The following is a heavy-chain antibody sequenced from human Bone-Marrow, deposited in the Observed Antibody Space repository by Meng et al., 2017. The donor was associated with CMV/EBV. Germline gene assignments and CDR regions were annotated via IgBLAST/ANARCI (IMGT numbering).Heavy chain of an antibody. CDR3: TTDAALLPYYFTY. Sequence: GGSLRLSCAASGFTFSSYWMHWVRQAPGKGLVWVARIKRRVDGGTTDYAAPVKGRFTVSRDDSTTTLYLQMNSLKAEDTAVYYCTTDAALLPYYFTYWGQGTLVTVSS. CDR2: IKRRVDGGTT. CDR1: GFTFSSYW. D-gene: IGHD3-10*01. V-gene: IGHV3-15*01. J-gene: IGHJ4*02.